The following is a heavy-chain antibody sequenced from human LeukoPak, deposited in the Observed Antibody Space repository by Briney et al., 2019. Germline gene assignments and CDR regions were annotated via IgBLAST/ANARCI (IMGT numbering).Heavy chain of an antibody. CDR1: GGSMSSGPYY. CDR3: ATCRHDSGGYSLYFDL. J-gene: IGHJ2*01. V-gene: IGHV4-31*03. CDR2: VYYSGST. Sequence: SQTLSLTCTVSGGSMSSGPYYWSWIRQHPGKGLEWIGYVYYSGSTYYNPSLKSRFTVSVDTSNNQFSLKLSSVTAADTAVYYCATCRHDSGGYSLYFDLWGRGTLVTVSS. D-gene: IGHD3-22*01.